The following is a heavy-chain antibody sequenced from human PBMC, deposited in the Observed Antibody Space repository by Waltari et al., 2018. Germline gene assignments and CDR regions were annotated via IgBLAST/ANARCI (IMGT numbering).Heavy chain of an antibody. D-gene: IGHD4-17*01. Sequence: QVQLQQWGAGLLKPSETLSLTCAVYGGSFSGYYWSWIRLPPGKGLEWIGEINHSGSTNYNPSLKSRVTISVDTSKNQFSLKLSSVTAADTAVYYCARGRKVSTVTRVYYFDYWGQGTLVTVSS. V-gene: IGHV4-34*01. CDR2: INHSGST. J-gene: IGHJ4*02. CDR1: GGSFSGYY. CDR3: ARGRKVSTVTRVYYFDY.